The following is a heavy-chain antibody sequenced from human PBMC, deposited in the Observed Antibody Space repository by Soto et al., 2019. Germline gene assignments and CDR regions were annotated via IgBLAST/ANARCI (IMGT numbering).Heavy chain of an antibody. D-gene: IGHD2-15*01. Sequence: GGSLRLSCAASGFTFSSYGMHWVRQAPGKGLEWVAVIWYDGSNKYYADSVKGRFTISRDNSKNTLYLQMNSLRAEDTAVYYCARGRRYCSGGSCYLGVFDYWGQGTLVTVSS. CDR2: IWYDGSNK. V-gene: IGHV3-33*01. J-gene: IGHJ4*02. CDR3: ARGRRYCSGGSCYLGVFDY. CDR1: GFTFSSYG.